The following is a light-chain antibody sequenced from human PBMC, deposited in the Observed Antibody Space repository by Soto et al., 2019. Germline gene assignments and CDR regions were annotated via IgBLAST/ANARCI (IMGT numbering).Light chain of an antibody. CDR2: GVS. CDR1: QTVNRNY. J-gene: IGKJ1*01. Sequence: EIVLTQSPGTLALSLGDGATLSCRASQTVNRNYLAWYHQKPGQPPRLLIYGVSNRATGVPDRFSGGGSGTEFTLTIGSLEPDDFGTYYCQQYSDSPRTFGQGTRVEVK. CDR3: QQYSDSPRT. V-gene: IGKV3-20*01.